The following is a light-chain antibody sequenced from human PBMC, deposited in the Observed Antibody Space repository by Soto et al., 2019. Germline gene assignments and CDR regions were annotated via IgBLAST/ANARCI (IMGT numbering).Light chain of an antibody. Sequence: QSVLTQPPSASGTPGQRVTISCSGSNSNIGRNPVSWYQHLPGTAPKLLIYSDDQRLSGVPDRFSGSKSGTSASLAISGLQSEDEADFYCAAWDDSLNAWVFGGGTKLTVL. CDR3: AAWDDSLNAWV. CDR2: SDD. V-gene: IGLV1-44*01. J-gene: IGLJ3*02. CDR1: NSNIGRNP.